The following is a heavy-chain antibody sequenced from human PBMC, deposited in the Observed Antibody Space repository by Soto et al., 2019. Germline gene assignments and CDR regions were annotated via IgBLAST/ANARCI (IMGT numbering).Heavy chain of an antibody. CDR3: AADQPPQYSSSWYRGPQYYYYYYGMDV. Sequence: ASVKVSCKASGFTFTSSAVQWVRQARGQRLEWIGWIVVGSGNTNYAQKFQERVTITRDMSTSTAYMELRSLRSEDTAVYYCAADQPPQYSSSWYRGPQYYYYYYGMDVWGQGTTVTVSS. D-gene: IGHD6-13*01. CDR2: IVVGSGNT. CDR1: GFTFTSSA. V-gene: IGHV1-58*01. J-gene: IGHJ6*02.